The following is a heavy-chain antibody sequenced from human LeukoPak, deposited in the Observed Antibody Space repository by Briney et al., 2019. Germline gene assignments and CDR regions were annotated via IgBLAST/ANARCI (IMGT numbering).Heavy chain of an antibody. CDR2: IYHSGST. CDR3: ARDSRLGELPTSREPDI. J-gene: IGHJ3*02. V-gene: IGHV4-30-2*01. D-gene: IGHD3-10*01. Sequence: PSETLSLTCTVSGGSISSGGYYWSWIRQPPGKGLEWIGYIYHSGSTYYNPSLKNRVTISVDRSKNQFSLKLSSVTAADTAVYYCARDSRLGELPTSREPDIWGQGTMVTVSS. CDR1: GGSISSGGYY.